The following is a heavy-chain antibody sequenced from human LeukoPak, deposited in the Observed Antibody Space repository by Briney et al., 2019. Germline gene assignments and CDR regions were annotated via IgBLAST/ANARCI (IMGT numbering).Heavy chain of an antibody. Sequence: ASVKVSCKASGGTFSSYAISWVRQAPGQGLEWMGGIIPIFGTANYAQKFQGRVTITTDESSSTAYMELSSLRSEDTAVYYCARTKSTVTYYFDYWGQGTLVTVSS. J-gene: IGHJ4*02. CDR3: ARTKSTVTYYFDY. D-gene: IGHD4-17*01. CDR2: IIPIFGTA. CDR1: GGTFSSYA. V-gene: IGHV1-69*05.